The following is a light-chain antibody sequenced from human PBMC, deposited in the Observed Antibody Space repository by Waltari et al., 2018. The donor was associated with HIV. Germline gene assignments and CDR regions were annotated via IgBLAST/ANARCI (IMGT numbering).Light chain of an antibody. CDR1: VLPDQY. V-gene: IGLV3-25*03. CDR3: QSGDKGRTHPVV. J-gene: IGLJ2*01. CDR2: KDH. Sequence: SSELIQPPSQSVSPGQTARHPCSGDVLPDQYVYWYQQRPGQAPLLVIYKDHERPAGIPERFSGSSSGTKATLTITGVQPEDEADYYCQSGDKGRTHPVVFGGGTKLTVL.